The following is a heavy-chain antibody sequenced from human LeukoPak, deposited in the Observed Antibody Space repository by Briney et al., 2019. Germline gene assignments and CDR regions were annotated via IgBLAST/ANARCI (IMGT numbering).Heavy chain of an antibody. CDR1: GFTFSGSA. V-gene: IGHV3-73*01. CDR2: IRSKANSYAT. J-gene: IGHJ3*02. D-gene: IGHD1-26*01. Sequence: PGGSLRLSCAASGFTFSGSAMHWVRQASGQGLEWVGRIRSKANSYATAYAASVKGRFTISRDDSKNTAYLQMNSLKTEDTAVYYCTRRIVGATPTTGAFDIWGQGTMVTVSS. CDR3: TRRIVGATPTTGAFDI.